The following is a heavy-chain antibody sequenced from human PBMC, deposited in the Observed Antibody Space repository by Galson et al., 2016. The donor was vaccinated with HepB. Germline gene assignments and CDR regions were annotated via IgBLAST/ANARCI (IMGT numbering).Heavy chain of an antibody. J-gene: IGHJ4*02. V-gene: IGHV4-59*08. CDR1: GRSISGYY. CDR2: IYYSGNT. Sequence: SETLSLTCTVSGRSISGYYWSWIRQSPGKGLEWIGYIYYSGNTTYNYSLKSRVSISVDTSKNQFSLKLRSVTAADTAVYYCARHGKNSGWYVGFDYWGQGALVTVSS. CDR3: ARHGKNSGWYVGFDY. D-gene: IGHD6-19*01.